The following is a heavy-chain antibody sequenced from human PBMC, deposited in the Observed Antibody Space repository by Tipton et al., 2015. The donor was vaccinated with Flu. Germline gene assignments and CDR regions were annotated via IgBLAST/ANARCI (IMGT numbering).Heavy chain of an antibody. CDR2: IYPRDSDT. D-gene: IGHD3-10*01. CDR3: VRQGSYFDY. J-gene: IGHJ4*02. CDR1: GSSFSSYW. Sequence: QLVQSGAEVKKPGESLRISCRGSGSSFSSYWIAWVRQMPGKGLEWMGIIYPRDSDTRYSPSFQGQVTISADKSIGTAYLQWSGLKASDTAMYYCVRQGSYFDYWGQGTLVTVSS. V-gene: IGHV5-51*01.